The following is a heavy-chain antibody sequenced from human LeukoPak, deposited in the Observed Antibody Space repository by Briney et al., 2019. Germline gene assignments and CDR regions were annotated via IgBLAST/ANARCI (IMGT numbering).Heavy chain of an antibody. CDR3: AKANHPIRYFDWLPYDY. Sequence: PGGSLRLSCAASGFTFSSYAMSWVRQAPGKGLEWVSAISGSGGSTYYADSVKGRFTISRDNSKNTLYLQMNSLRAEDTAVYYCAKANHPIRYFDWLPYDYWGQGTLVTVSS. V-gene: IGHV3-23*01. D-gene: IGHD3-9*01. CDR1: GFTFSSYA. J-gene: IGHJ4*02. CDR2: ISGSGGST.